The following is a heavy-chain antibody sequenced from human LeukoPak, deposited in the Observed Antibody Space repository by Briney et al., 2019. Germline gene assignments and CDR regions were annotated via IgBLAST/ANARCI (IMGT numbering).Heavy chain of an antibody. J-gene: IGHJ4*02. CDR2: IYADSTT. D-gene: IGHD3-10*01. V-gene: IGHV3-66*01. Sequence: GGSLRLSCTASGFTFGDYAMSWFRQAPGTGLEWVSLIYADSTTSYTDSVKGRFIISRDNSKNTLYLQMNSLRAEDTAVYYCARVLRGYYGSGSYDQWGQGTLVTVSS. CDR3: ARVLRGYYGSGSYDQ. CDR1: GFTFGDYA.